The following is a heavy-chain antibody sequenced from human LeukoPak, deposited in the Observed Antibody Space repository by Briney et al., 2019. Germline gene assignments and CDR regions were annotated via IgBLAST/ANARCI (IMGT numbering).Heavy chain of an antibody. V-gene: IGHV3-23*01. CDR2: ISGSGGST. CDR1: GFTFSSYG. Sequence: GGSLRLSCAASGFTFSSYGMHWVRQAPGKGLEWVSAISGSGGSTYYADSVKGRFTISRANSKNTLYLQMNSLRPEDTAVYYCAREYYYDTTGYPWYYSMDVWGQGTTVTVSS. D-gene: IGHD3-22*01. J-gene: IGHJ6*02. CDR3: AREYYYDTTGYPWYYSMDV.